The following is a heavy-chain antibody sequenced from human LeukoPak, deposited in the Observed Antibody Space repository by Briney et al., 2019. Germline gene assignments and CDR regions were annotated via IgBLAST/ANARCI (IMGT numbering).Heavy chain of an antibody. V-gene: IGHV1-18*04. CDR2: ISAYNGNT. CDR1: GYTFTSYG. D-gene: IGHD3-9*01. J-gene: IGHJ4*02. Sequence: ASVKVSCKASGYTFTSYGISWVRQAPGQGLEWMGWISAYNGNTNYAQKLQGRVTMTTDTSTSTVYMELRSLRSDDTAVYYCARDYDILTGNPNFDYWGQGTLVTVSS. CDR3: ARDYDILTGNPNFDY.